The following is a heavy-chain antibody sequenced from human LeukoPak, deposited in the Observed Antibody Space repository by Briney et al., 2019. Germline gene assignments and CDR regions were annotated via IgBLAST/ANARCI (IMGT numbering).Heavy chain of an antibody. D-gene: IGHD3-3*01. Sequence: GGSLRLSCSASGFTFSSYGMHWVRQAPGKGLEWVAVISYDGSNKYYADSVKGRFTISRDNSKNTLYLQMNSLRDEDTAVYYCAKSNPNNYDFWSGYYTGYYGMDVWGQGNTVTVSS. CDR2: ISYDGSNK. CDR3: AKSNPNNYDFWSGYYTGYYGMDV. J-gene: IGHJ6*02. V-gene: IGHV3-30*18. CDR1: GFTFSSYG.